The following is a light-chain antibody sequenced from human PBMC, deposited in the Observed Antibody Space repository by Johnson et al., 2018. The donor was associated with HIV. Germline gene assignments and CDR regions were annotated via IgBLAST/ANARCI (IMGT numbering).Light chain of an antibody. CDR2: DNN. CDR3: GTWDSSLSAGGANYV. J-gene: IGLJ1*01. V-gene: IGLV1-51*01. CDR1: SSNIGNNY. Sequence: QAVLTQPPSVSAAPRQKVTISCSGSSSNIGNNYVSWYQQLPGTAPKLLIYDNNKRPSGIPDRFSGSKSGTSATLGITGLQTGDEADYYCGTWDSSLSAGGANYVFGTGTKVTVL.